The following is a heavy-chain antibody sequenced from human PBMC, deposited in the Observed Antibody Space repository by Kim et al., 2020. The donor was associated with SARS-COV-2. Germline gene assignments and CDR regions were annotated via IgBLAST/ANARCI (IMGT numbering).Heavy chain of an antibody. D-gene: IGHD6-19*01. Sequence: SETLSLTCTVSGGSISSSSYYWGWIRQPPGKGLEWIGSIYYSGSTYYNPSLKSRVTISVDTSKNQFSLKLSSVTAADTAVYYCARDFDSSGWYDAFDIWGQGTMVTVSS. CDR2: IYYSGST. V-gene: IGHV4-39*02. CDR1: GGSISSSSYY. J-gene: IGHJ3*02. CDR3: ARDFDSSGWYDAFDI.